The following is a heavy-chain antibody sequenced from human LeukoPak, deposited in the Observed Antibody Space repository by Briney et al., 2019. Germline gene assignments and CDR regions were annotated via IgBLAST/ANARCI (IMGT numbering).Heavy chain of an antibody. CDR2: ISSSSSYI. D-gene: IGHD2-15*01. CDR1: GFTFSSYA. V-gene: IGHV3-21*01. Sequence: PGGSLRLSCAASGFTFSSYAMSWVRQAPGKGLEWVSSISSSSSYIYYADSVKGRFTISRDNAKNSLYLQMNSLSAEDTAVYYCARRLGYCSGGSCTNFDYWGQGTLVTVSS. J-gene: IGHJ4*02. CDR3: ARRLGYCSGGSCTNFDY.